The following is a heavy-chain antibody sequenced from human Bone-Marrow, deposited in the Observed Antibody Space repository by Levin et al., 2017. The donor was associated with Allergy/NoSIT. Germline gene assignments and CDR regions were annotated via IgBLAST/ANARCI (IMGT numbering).Heavy chain of an antibody. D-gene: IGHD3-22*01. Sequence: VASVKVSCKASGGTFSSYAISWVRQAPGQGLEWMGGIIPIFGTANYAQKFQGRVTITADESTSTAYMELSSLRSEDTAVYYCARDSTPYYYDSSGYPPYYYYYGMDVWGQGTTVTVSS. CDR2: IIPIFGTA. CDR3: ARDSTPYYYDSSGYPPYYYYYGMDV. J-gene: IGHJ6*02. CDR1: GGTFSSYA. V-gene: IGHV1-69*13.